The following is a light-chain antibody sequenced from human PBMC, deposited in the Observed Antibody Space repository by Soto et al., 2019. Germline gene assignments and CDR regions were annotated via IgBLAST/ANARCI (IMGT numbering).Light chain of an antibody. Sequence: DIQMTQSPSTLSASVGGTATITCRASQTISRWLAWYQQKPGKAPRLLIYTASTLESGVPSRFSASGSGTEFTLTISSLHPDDFATYYCQEYNNYWTFGQGTKVDIK. CDR3: QEYNNYWT. CDR1: QTISRW. J-gene: IGKJ1*01. V-gene: IGKV1-5*01. CDR2: TAS.